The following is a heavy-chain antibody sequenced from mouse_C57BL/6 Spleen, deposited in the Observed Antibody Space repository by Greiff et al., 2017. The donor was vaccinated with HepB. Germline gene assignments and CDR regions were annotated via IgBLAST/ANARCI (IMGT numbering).Heavy chain of an antibody. D-gene: IGHD2-13*01. Sequence: SLEWVATISDGGSYTYYPDNVKGRFTISRDNAKNNLYLQMSHLKSEDTAMYYCAREGGEAMDYWGQGTSVTVSS. CDR3: AREGGEAMDY. CDR2: ISDGGSYT. V-gene: IGHV5-4*01. J-gene: IGHJ4*01.